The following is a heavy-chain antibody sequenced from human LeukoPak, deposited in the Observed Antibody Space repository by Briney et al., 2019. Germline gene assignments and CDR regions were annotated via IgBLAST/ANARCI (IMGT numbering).Heavy chain of an antibody. V-gene: IGHV3-23*01. CDR3: AKDLAVFDY. D-gene: IGHD6-25*01. CDR2: ISGSGGST. J-gene: IGHJ4*02. CDR1: GFTFDDYG. Sequence: GGSLRLSCAASGFTFDDYGMSWVRQAPGKGLEWVSAISGSGGSTYYADSVKGRFTISRDNSKNTLYLQMNSLRAEDTAVYYCAKDLAVFDYWGQGTLVTVSS.